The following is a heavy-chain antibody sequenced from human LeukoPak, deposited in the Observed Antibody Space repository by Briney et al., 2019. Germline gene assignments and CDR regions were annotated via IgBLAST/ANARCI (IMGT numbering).Heavy chain of an antibody. D-gene: IGHD2-15*01. Sequence: SGPTLVNPTQTLTLTCTFSGFSLSTSGVGVGWIRQPPGKALEWLALIYWDDDKRYSPSLKSRLTITKDTSKNQVVLTMTNMDPVDTATYYCAHTMGVATMVAARSFDYWGQGTLVTVSS. CDR1: GFSLSTSGVG. CDR2: IYWDDDK. V-gene: IGHV2-5*02. CDR3: AHTMGVATMVAARSFDY. J-gene: IGHJ4*02.